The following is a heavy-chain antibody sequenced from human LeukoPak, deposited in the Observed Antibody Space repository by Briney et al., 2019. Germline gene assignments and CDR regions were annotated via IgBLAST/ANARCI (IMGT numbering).Heavy chain of an antibody. CDR2: IIPIFGTA. CDR1: GGTFSSYA. J-gene: IGHJ3*02. D-gene: IGHD3-22*01. Sequence: SVKVSCKASGGTFSSYAISWVRQAPGQGLEWMGGIIPIFGTANYAQKFQGRVTITADESTSTAYMELGSLRSEDTAVYYCARPTYYYDSSGRGGAFDIWGQGTMVTVSS. V-gene: IGHV1-69*13. CDR3: ARPTYYYDSSGRGGAFDI.